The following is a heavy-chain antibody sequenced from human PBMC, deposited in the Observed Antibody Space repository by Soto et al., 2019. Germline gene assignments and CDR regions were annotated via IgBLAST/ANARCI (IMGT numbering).Heavy chain of an antibody. CDR2: VIPIFGTA. CDR1: GGTFSSYA. D-gene: IGHD4-4*01. V-gene: IGHV1-69*13. J-gene: IGHJ5*02. Sequence: GASVKVSCKASGGTFSSYAISWVRQAPGQGLEWMGGVIPIFGTANYAQKFQGRVTITADESTSTAYMELSSLRSEDTAVYYCARGYDYSYNWFDPWGQGTLVTVSS. CDR3: ARGYDYSYNWFDP.